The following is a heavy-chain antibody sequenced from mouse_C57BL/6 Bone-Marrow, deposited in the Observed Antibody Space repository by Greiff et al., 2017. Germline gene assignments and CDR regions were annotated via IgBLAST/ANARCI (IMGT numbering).Heavy chain of an antibody. Sequence: VQLQQSGAELARPGASVKLSCKASGYTFTSYGISWVKQRTGQGLEWIGEIYPRSGNTYYNEKFKGKATLTADKSSSTAYMQLRSLTSDDSAVYFCASPITTVVAKDYWGQGTTLTVSS. D-gene: IGHD1-1*01. CDR2: IYPRSGNT. J-gene: IGHJ2*01. V-gene: IGHV1-81*01. CDR3: ASPITTVVAKDY. CDR1: GYTFTSYG.